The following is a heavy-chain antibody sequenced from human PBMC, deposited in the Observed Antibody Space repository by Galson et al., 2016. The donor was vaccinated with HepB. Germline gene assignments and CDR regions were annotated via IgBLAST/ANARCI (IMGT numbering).Heavy chain of an antibody. Sequence: SGAEVKKPGESLRISCMGSGYNFITYWISWVRQMPGKGLEWIGSIDPSDSYTNYSPSFQGHVTISTDRSISTAYLQWSSLKASDTAIYYCAIRLYSSGSFDYWGQGTLVTVSS. D-gene: IGHD6-19*01. CDR3: AIRLYSSGSFDY. CDR1: GYNFITYW. CDR2: IDPSDSYT. V-gene: IGHV5-10-1*01. J-gene: IGHJ4*02.